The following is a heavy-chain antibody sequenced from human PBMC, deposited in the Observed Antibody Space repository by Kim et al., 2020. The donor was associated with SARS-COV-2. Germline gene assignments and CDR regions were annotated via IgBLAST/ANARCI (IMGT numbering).Heavy chain of an antibody. CDR2: IIPIFGTA. J-gene: IGHJ5*02. D-gene: IGHD2-15*01. CDR1: GGTFSSYA. Sequence: SVKVSCKASGGTFSSYAISWVRQAPGQGLEWMGGIIPIFGTANYAQKFKGRVTITADESTSTAYMELSSLRSEDTAVYYWARDPFCSGGSCSPPWGPGTLLTISS. V-gene: IGHV1-69*13. CDR3: ARDPFCSGGSCSPP.